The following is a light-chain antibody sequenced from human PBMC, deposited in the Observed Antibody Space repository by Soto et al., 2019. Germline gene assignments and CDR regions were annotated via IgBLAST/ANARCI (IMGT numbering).Light chain of an antibody. CDR3: QQYNNWPPWT. J-gene: IGKJ1*01. CDR1: QSVSSN. V-gene: IGKV3D-15*01. Sequence: EIGMTQSPATLSVSPGERATLSCRASQSVSSNLAWYQQKPGQAPRLLIYGASTRATGIPARFSGSGSGTEFTLTISSLQSEEFAVYYCQQYNNWPPWTFGQGTNVDIK. CDR2: GAS.